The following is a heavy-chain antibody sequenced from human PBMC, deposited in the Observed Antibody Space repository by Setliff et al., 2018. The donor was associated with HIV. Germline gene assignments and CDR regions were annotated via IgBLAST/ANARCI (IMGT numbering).Heavy chain of an antibody. J-gene: IGHJ4*02. CDR2: GYHTGST. CDR1: GGSISSTSYY. Sequence: SETLSLTCTVSGGSISSTSYYWSWIRQPPGKGLEWIGSGYHTGSTAYNPSLKSRVTISLDTSKNQFSLQLNSMTAADTAVYYCARYGDGYNSGDALVYWGQGTLVTVSS. V-gene: IGHV4-39*07. CDR3: ARYGDGYNSGDALVY. D-gene: IGHD5-12*01.